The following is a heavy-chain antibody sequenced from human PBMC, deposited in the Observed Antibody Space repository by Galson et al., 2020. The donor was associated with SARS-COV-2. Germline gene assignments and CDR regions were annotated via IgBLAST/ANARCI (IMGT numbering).Heavy chain of an antibody. CDR2: ISYDGSHK. CDR3: ARDSLPYTELRYFDWLSVHWFDP. V-gene: IGHV3-30*04. J-gene: IGHJ5*02. D-gene: IGHD3-9*01. CDR1: GFTFSSYA. Sequence: GGSLRLSCAASGFTFSSYAMHWVRQAPGKGLEWVAVISYDGSHKYYADSVKGRFTISRDNSKNTLYLQMNSLRAEDTAVYYCARDSLPYTELRYFDWLSVHWFDPWGQGTLVTVSS.